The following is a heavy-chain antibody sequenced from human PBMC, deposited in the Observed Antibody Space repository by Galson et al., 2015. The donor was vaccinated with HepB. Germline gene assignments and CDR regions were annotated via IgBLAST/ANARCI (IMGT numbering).Heavy chain of an antibody. D-gene: IGHD1-26*01. Sequence: SLRLSCAASGFTFSSYAMSWVRQAPGKGLEWVSAISGSGGSTYYADSVKGRFTISRDNSKNTLYLQMNSLRAEDTAVYYCARLMWEPQGWFDPWGQGTLVTVSS. CDR2: ISGSGGST. V-gene: IGHV3-23*01. CDR1: GFTFSSYA. CDR3: ARLMWEPQGWFDP. J-gene: IGHJ5*02.